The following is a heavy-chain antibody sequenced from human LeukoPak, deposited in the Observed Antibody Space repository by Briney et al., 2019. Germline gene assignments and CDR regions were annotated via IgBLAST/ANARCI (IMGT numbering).Heavy chain of an antibody. CDR1: GYSISSGYY. CDR2: IYHSGST. Sequence: PSETLSLTCAVSGYSISSGYYWGWIRQPPGKGLGWIGSIYHSGSTYYNPSLKSRVTISVDTSKNQFSLKLSSVTAADTAVYYCARRQPTYYDILTGCYRDDAFDIWGQGTMVTVSS. D-gene: IGHD3-9*01. J-gene: IGHJ3*02. V-gene: IGHV4-38-2*01. CDR3: ARRQPTYYDILTGCYRDDAFDI.